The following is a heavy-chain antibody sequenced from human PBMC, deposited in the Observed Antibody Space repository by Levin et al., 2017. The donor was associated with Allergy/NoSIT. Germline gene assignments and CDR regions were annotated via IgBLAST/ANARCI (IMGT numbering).Heavy chain of an antibody. D-gene: IGHD6-13*01. Sequence: SQTLSLTCTVSGASISSSSYYWGWIRQPPGKGLEWIGSIYYSGNTYYNPSLKSRVSISGDTSNNQFSLKLSSVTAADTAVYYCARQFWAAAGIDPFDYWGQGALVTVSS. V-gene: IGHV4-39*01. CDR3: ARQFWAAAGIDPFDY. J-gene: IGHJ4*02. CDR2: IYYSGNT. CDR1: GASISSSSYY.